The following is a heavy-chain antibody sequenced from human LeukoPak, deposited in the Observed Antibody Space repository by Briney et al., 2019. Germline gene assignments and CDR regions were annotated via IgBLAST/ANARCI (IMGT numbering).Heavy chain of an antibody. CDR1: GFTFSSYE. J-gene: IGHJ5*02. V-gene: IGHV3-48*03. Sequence: GGSLRLSCAASGFTFSSYEMNWVRQAPGKGLEWVSYISGSGSTIYYADSVKGRFTISRDNAKNSLYLQMNSLRAEDTAVYYCATLPSGYDSWFDPWGQGTLVTVSS. D-gene: IGHD5-12*01. CDR2: ISGSGSTI. CDR3: ATLPSGYDSWFDP.